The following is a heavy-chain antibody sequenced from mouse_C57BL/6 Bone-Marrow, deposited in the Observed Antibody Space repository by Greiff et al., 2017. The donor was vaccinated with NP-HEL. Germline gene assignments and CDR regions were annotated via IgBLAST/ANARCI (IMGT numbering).Heavy chain of an antibody. CDR1: GFTFSDFY. CDR2: SRNKANDYTT. Sequence: EVMLVESGGGLVQSGRSLRLSCATSGFTFSDFYMEWVRQAPGKGLEWIAASRNKANDYTTEYSASVKGRFIVSRDTSQSILYLQMNALRAEDTAIYYCARDGYYGSSWDYAMDYWGQGTSVTVSS. CDR3: ARDGYYGSSWDYAMDY. V-gene: IGHV7-1*01. J-gene: IGHJ4*01. D-gene: IGHD1-1*01.